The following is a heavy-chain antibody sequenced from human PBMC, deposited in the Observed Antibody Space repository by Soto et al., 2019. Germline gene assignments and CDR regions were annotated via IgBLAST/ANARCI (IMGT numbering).Heavy chain of an antibody. J-gene: IGHJ4*02. V-gene: IGHV4-38-2*02. CDR3: ARDRIAAAGRGYYFDY. Sequence: SETLSLTCAVSGYSISSGYYWGWIRQPPGKGLEWIGSIYHSGSTYYNPSLKSRVTISVDTSKNQFSLKLSSVTAADTAVYYCARDRIAAAGRGYYFDYWGQGTLVTVSS. CDR2: IYHSGST. D-gene: IGHD6-13*01. CDR1: GYSISSGYY.